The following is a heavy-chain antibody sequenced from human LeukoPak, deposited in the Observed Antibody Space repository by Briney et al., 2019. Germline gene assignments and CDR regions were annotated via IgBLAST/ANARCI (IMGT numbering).Heavy chain of an antibody. Sequence: GGSLRLSCAASGFTFDDYAMHWGRQAPGKGLEGVSRISGDGGSTYYADSVKGGFTISRDNSKNSLYLQMNSLRTEDTALYYCAKDIPPNYYGSGSYSDYWGQGTLVTVSS. D-gene: IGHD3-10*01. CDR1: GFTFDDYA. V-gene: IGHV3-43*02. J-gene: IGHJ4*02. CDR2: ISGDGGST. CDR3: AKDIPPNYYGSGSYSDY.